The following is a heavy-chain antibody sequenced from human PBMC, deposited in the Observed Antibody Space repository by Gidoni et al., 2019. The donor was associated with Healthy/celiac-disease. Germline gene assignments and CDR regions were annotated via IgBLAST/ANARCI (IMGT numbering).Heavy chain of an antibody. J-gene: IGHJ4*02. V-gene: IGHV1-69*01. CDR3: ARVGGSYDY. D-gene: IGHD1-26*01. Sequence: QVQLVQSGAEVKKPGSSVKVSCKASGGTLRSYAISWVRQAPGQGLEWMGGIIHIFGTANDAQKFQGRVTMNEDESTSRAYMELSSLRSEDTDVYYCARVGGSYDYWGQGTLVTVSA. CDR1: GGTLRSYA. CDR2: IIHIFGTA.